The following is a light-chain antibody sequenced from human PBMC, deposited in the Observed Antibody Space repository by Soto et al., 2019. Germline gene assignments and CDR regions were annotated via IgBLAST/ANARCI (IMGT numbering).Light chain of an antibody. CDR2: GAS. CDR1: QSVSRN. V-gene: IGKV3-15*01. J-gene: IGKJ2*01. CDR3: QQYGDWPPET. Sequence: TQSPATLSVSPGDRATLSCRASQSVSRNLAWYQQKPGQAPRLLIYGASTRATGVPARFSGSGSATEFDLSISSLQSEDVEVYYCQQYGDWPPETFGQGTKLEI.